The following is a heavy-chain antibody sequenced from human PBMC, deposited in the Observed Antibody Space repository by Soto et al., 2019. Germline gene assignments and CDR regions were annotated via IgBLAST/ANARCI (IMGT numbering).Heavy chain of an antibody. CDR1: GDSVTSNSAT. Sequence: SQTLSLTCAISGDSVTSNSATWNWIRQSPSRGLEWLGRTYYRSKWYNDYAVSVKSRIIINSDTSKNQFSLQLNSVTPEDTAVYYCARGVSIAVAATRSYYGMDVWGQGTTVTVSS. J-gene: IGHJ6*02. V-gene: IGHV6-1*01. CDR3: ARGVSIAVAATRSYYGMDV. D-gene: IGHD6-19*01. CDR2: TYYRSKWYN.